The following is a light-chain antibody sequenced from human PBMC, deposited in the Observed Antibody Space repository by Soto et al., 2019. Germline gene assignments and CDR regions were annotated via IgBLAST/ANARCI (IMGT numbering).Light chain of an antibody. V-gene: IGLV1-40*01. Sequence: QAVVTQPPSVSGAPGQRVTISCTGSSSNIGAGYDVHWYQQLPGTAPKLLIYGNSNRPSGVPDRFSGSKSGTSASLAITGLQAEDEPDYYCQSYDSSLSGYVFGTGTKVTVL. CDR1: SSNIGAGYD. J-gene: IGLJ1*01. CDR2: GNS. CDR3: QSYDSSLSGYV.